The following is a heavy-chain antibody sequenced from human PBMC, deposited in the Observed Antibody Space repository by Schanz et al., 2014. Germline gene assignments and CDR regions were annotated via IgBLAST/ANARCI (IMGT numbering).Heavy chain of an antibody. V-gene: IGHV3-21*04. D-gene: IGHD2-15*01. CDR3: AKARRKSNCSGGRCFHYSYYGMDV. CDR1: GFTFSSYA. CDR2: ISSSGSYI. J-gene: IGHJ6*02. Sequence: EGQLLESGGGLIQPGGSLRLSCAASGFTFSSYAMSWVRQAPGKGLEWVSSISSSGSYIHYADSVKGRFTISRDNAKNSLYLQMNSLRAEDTAVYYCAKARRKSNCSGGRCFHYSYYGMDVWGQGTTVTVSS.